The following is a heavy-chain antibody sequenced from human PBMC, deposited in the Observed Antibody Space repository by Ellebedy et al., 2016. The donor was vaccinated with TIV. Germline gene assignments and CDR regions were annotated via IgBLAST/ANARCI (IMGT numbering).Heavy chain of an antibody. J-gene: IGHJ3*02. Sequence: MPGGSLRLSCAVYGGSFSGYYWNWIRQPPGKGLEWIGEINHSGSTNYNPSLKSRVTISVDTSKNQFSLRLSSVTAADTALYYCASGLGVRRMNAFEIWGQGTRVTVSS. CDR1: GGSFSGYY. D-gene: IGHD2-8*02. V-gene: IGHV4-34*01. CDR2: INHSGST. CDR3: ASGLGVRRMNAFEI.